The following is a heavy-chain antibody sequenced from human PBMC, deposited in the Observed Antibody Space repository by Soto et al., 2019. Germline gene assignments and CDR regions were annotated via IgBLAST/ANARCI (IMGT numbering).Heavy chain of an antibody. V-gene: IGHV1-2*02. CDR3: ARVVSPYYDVLTGNWVDP. CDR1: GYTFTGYY. J-gene: IGHJ5*02. Sequence: QVQLVQSGAEVKEPGASVKVSCKASGYTFTGYYMHWARQAPGQGLEWMGWINSFNGDTNYAQKFQGRVTLTRDTSISTAYMELSRLKSDDTAVYYCARVVSPYYDVLTGNWVDPWGQGTLVTVSS. CDR2: INSFNGDT. D-gene: IGHD3-9*01.